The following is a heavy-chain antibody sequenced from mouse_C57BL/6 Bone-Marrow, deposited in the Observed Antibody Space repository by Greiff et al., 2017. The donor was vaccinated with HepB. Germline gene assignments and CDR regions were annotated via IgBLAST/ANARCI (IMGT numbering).Heavy chain of an antibody. CDR1: GYSFTDYN. V-gene: IGHV1-39*01. D-gene: IGHD2-5*01. CDR3: ARTDYSNFRFDY. J-gene: IGHJ2*01. CDR2: INPNYGTT. Sequence: VHVKQSGPELVKPGASVKISCKASGYSFTDYNMNWVKQSNGKSLEWIGVINPNYGTTSYNQKFKGRATLTVDQSSSTAYMQLNSLTSEDSAVYYCARTDYSNFRFDYWGQGTTLTVSS.